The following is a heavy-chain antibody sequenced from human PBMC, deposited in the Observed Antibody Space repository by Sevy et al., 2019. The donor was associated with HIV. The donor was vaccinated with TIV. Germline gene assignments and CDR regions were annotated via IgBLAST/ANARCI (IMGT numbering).Heavy chain of an antibody. J-gene: IGHJ4*02. V-gene: IGHV4-59*08. Sequence: SETLSLTCTVSGGSITSLYWNWIRQPPGKGLEWIANIYYNGHINYNPSPKSRVTLSLDTSKNKFSLRLGPVTAADTAMYYCAGEDAWGRGYSWGQGTLVTVSS. D-gene: IGHD1-26*01. CDR1: GGSITSLY. CDR3: AGEDAWGRGYS. CDR2: IYYNGHI.